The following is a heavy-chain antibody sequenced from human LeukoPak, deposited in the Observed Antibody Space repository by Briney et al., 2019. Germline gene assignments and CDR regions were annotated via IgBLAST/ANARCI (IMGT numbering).Heavy chain of an antibody. J-gene: IGHJ3*02. CDR2: INHGGST. CDR1: GYSIRNGYS. CDR3: ARFDYVWETHGMDAFDI. D-gene: IGHD3-16*01. Sequence: SETLSLTCGVSGYSIRNGYSWDWIRQPPGKGLEWIGSINHGGSTTYNPPLTSRVTVSLVTSKNAFSLRLRSVTAADTAVYYCARFDYVWETHGMDAFDIWGLGTMVTVSS. V-gene: IGHV4-38-2*01.